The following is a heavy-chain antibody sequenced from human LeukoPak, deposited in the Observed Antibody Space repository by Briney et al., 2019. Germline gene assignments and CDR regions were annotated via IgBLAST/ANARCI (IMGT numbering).Heavy chain of an antibody. CDR1: GFTFSSYA. D-gene: IGHD4-11*01. J-gene: IGHJ5*02. CDR3: AKSLITVTHNWLDP. Sequence: GGSLRLSCAASGFTFSSYAMSWVRQAPGKGLEWVSVISGSGGSTYYADSVKGRFTISRDNSKNTLFLQMNSLRAEDTAAYYCAKSLITVTHNWLDPWGQGTLVTVSS. V-gene: IGHV3-23*01. CDR2: ISGSGGST.